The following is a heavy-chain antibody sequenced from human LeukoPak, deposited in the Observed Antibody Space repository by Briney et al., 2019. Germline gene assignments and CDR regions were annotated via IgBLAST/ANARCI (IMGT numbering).Heavy chain of an antibody. D-gene: IGHD3-22*01. V-gene: IGHV1-2*02. CDR2: INPNRGGT. Sequence: ASVKVSCKASGYTFTVYYIYWVRQAPGQGLEYMGWINPNRGGTNSTQKFQGRVTMNRDPSISTAYMELSRLRSDDTAVYYCARATEGGYHYWGQGTLVTVSS. CDR3: ARATEGGYHY. J-gene: IGHJ4*02. CDR1: GYTFTVYY.